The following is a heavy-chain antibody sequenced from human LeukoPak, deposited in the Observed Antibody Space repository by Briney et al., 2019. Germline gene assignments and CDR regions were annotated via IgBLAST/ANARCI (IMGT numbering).Heavy chain of an antibody. CDR2: IYPGDSDT. D-gene: IGHD2-15*01. V-gene: IGHV5-51*01. CDR3: AGQDIVVVTTSTRAFDI. Sequence: GESLKISCKGSGYSFTSYWIAWVRQMPGKGLEWMGIIYPGDSDTRYSPSFQGQVTISADKSISTAYLQWSSLKASDTAMYYCAGQDIVVVTTSTRAFDIWGQGTMVTVSS. J-gene: IGHJ3*02. CDR1: GYSFTSYW.